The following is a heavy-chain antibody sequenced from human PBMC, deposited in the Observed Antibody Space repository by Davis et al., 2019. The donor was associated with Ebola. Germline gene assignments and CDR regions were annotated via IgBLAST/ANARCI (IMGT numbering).Heavy chain of an antibody. CDR1: GGSISSSSYY. CDR3: ARSTGVATIHGYYYYGMDV. CDR2: IYYSGST. D-gene: IGHD5-24*01. V-gene: IGHV4-39*07. Sequence: PSETLSLTCTVSGGSISSSSYYWGWIRQPPGKGLEWIGSIYYSGSTYYNPSLKSRVTISVDTSKNQFSLKLSSVTAADTAVYYCARSTGVATIHGYYYYGMDVWGQGTTVTVSS. J-gene: IGHJ6*02.